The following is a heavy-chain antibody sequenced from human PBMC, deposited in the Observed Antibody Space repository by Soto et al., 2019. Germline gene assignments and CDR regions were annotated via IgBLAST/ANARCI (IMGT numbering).Heavy chain of an antibody. CDR2: IYYSGST. CDR3: AREADYYGSGSYPTRWFDP. J-gene: IGHJ5*02. Sequence: PSETLSLTCTVSGGSISSGDYYWSWIRQPPGKGLEWIGYIYYSGSTYYNPSLKSRVTISVDTSKNQFSLKLSSVTAADTAVYYCAREADYYGSGSYPTRWFDPWGQGTLVTVSS. D-gene: IGHD3-10*01. CDR1: GGSISSGDYY. V-gene: IGHV4-30-4*01.